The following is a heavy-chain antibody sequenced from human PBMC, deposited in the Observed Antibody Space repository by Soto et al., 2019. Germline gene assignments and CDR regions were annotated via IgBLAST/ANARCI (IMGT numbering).Heavy chain of an antibody. J-gene: IGHJ6*02. CDR2: INHSGST. CDR1: GGSFSGYY. D-gene: IGHD5-12*01. CDR3: ARVWGIVATSNYYGMDV. Sequence: PSETLSLTCAVYGGSFSGYYWSWTRQPPGKGLEWIGEINHSGSTNYNPSLKSRVTISVDTSKNQFSLKLSSVTAADTAVYYCARVWGIVATSNYYGMDVWGQGTTVTVSS. V-gene: IGHV4-34*01.